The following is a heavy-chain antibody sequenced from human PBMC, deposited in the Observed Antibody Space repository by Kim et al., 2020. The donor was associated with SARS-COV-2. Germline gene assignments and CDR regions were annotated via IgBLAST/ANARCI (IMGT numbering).Heavy chain of an antibody. V-gene: IGHV4-61*03. D-gene: IGHD1-7*01. Sequence: NPSLESRVTISVDTSKNHFALKLGSVTAADTAVYYCARGDITGTTSPFDYWGQGTLVTVSS. CDR3: ARGDITGTTSPFDY. J-gene: IGHJ4*02.